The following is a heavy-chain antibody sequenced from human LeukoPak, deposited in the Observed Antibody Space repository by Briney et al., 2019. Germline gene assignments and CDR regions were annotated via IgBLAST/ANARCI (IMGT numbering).Heavy chain of an antibody. CDR1: GYSFTSYW. D-gene: IGHD2-21*02. CDR2: IYPGDSDT. Sequence: GESLKISCKGSGYSFTSYWIGWVRQMPGKGLEWMGIIYPGDSDTRYSPSFQGQVTISADKSISTAYLQWSSLKASDTAMYYCARRGWAYCGGDCGGGWFDPWGQGTLVTVSS. CDR3: ARRGWAYCGGDCGGGWFDP. J-gene: IGHJ5*02. V-gene: IGHV5-51*01.